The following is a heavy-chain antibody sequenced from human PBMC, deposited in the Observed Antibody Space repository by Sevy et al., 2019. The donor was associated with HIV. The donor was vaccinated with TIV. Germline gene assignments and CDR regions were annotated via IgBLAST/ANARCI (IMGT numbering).Heavy chain of an antibody. V-gene: IGHV3-9*01. Sequence: GGSLRLSCAASGFTFDDYAMHWVRQAPGTGLEWVSGISWNSGSMGYADSVKGRFTISTDNAKNSLYLQMNSLRIEVTALYYTAEDMSPSIIPAAPGSYYYYGMDVWGQGTTVTVSS. CDR3: AEDMSPSIIPAAPGSYYYYGMDV. J-gene: IGHJ6*02. D-gene: IGHD6-13*01. CDR1: GFTFDDYA. CDR2: ISWNSGSM.